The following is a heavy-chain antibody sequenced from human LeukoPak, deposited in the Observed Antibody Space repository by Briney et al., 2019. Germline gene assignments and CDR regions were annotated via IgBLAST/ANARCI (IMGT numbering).Heavy chain of an antibody. Sequence: ASVKVSCKASGYTFTSYGISWVRQAPGQGLEWMGWISAYNGNTNYAQKLQGRVTMTTDTSTSTAYMELRSLRSDDTAVYYCARGWYYYDSSGLPPGDYWGQGTLVTVSS. D-gene: IGHD3-22*01. CDR3: ARGWYYYDSSGLPPGDY. CDR1: GYTFTSYG. V-gene: IGHV1-18*01. CDR2: ISAYNGNT. J-gene: IGHJ4*02.